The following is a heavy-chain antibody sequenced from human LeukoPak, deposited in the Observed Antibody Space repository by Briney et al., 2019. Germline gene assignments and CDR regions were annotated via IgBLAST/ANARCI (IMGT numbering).Heavy chain of an antibody. V-gene: IGHV4-38-2*02. J-gene: IGHJ4*02. CDR1: NYSISSDDY. CDR3: ARATRPRGDFDY. Sequence: PSETLSLTCTVSNYSISSDDYWGWIRQPPGKGLEWIGSLFHSGTIYYTPSLKSRVTTSVDTSNNRFSLKLMSVTAADTAVYYCARATRPRGDFDYWGQGTLVTVSS. CDR2: LFHSGTI. D-gene: IGHD6-6*01.